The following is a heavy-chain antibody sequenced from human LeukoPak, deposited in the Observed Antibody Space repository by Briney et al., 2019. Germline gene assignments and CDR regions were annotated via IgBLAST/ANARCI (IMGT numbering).Heavy chain of an antibody. CDR1: GFTFSSYA. CDR3: ARDGVTTSAFDI. D-gene: IGHD4-17*01. Sequence: GGSLRLSCAASGFTFSSYAMSWVRQAPGKGLEWVSAITNSGGSTYYADSVKGRFTISRDNSKNTLYLQMNSLRAEDTAVYYCARDGVTTSAFDIWGQGTMVTVSS. V-gene: IGHV3-23*01. CDR2: ITNSGGST. J-gene: IGHJ3*02.